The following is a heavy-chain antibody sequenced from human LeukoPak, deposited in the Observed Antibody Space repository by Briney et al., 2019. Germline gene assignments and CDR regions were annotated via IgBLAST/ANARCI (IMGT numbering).Heavy chain of an antibody. CDR2: INPNSGGT. V-gene: IGHV1-2*06. CDR3: ARDLPIIDYYDSSGYYVSDAFDI. D-gene: IGHD3-22*01. Sequence: GASVKVSCKASGYTFTSYYMHWVRQAPGQGLEWMGRINPNSGGTNYAQKFQGRVTMTRDTSISTAYMELSRLRSDDTAVYYCARDLPIIDYYDSSGYYVSDAFDIWGQGTMVTVSS. J-gene: IGHJ3*02. CDR1: GYTFTSYY.